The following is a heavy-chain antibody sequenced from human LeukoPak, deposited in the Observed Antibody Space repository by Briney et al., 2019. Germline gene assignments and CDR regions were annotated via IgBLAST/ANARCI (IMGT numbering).Heavy chain of an antibody. CDR1: GFKFGDYA. CDR2: IRREASGGTT. V-gene: IGHV3-49*03. CDR3: ARGPRLYGNWFDP. Sequence: PGGSLRLSCRGSGFKFGDYAMTWLRQAPGKGLEWVGFIRREASGGTTEFAASVKGRFTISIDESKSIAYLQMNSLKTEDTGVYYCARGPRLYGNWFDPWGQGTLVTVSS. J-gene: IGHJ5*02. D-gene: IGHD1-1*01.